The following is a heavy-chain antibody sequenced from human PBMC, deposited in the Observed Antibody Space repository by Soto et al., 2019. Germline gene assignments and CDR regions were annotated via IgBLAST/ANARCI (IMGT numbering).Heavy chain of an antibody. CDR1: GFAFGSYW. V-gene: IGHV3-7*05. CDR2: IRGDGSKK. D-gene: IGHD6-13*01. CDR3: ARDVSPGSSSMYLDAFDI. Sequence: EVQLVESGGTLVQPGGSLRLSCEGSGFAFGSYWMTWVRQAPGKGLEWVANIRGDGSKKSYLDSVSGRFTIFRDNAENSRYLQMNSLRDEDTALYYCARDVSPGSSSMYLDAFDIWGQGTMVTVSS. J-gene: IGHJ3*02.